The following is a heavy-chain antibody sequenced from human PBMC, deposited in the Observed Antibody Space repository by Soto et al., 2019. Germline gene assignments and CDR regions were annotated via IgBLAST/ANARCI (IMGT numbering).Heavy chain of an antibody. CDR3: SADLPDWGAYAFDY. CDR2: VKSNVNGETI. Sequence: EVQLVESGGGLVESGGSLRLSCAASGFTFNGAWMNWVRQGPGKGLEWVGRVKSNVNGETIDYAAPVKGRFTISRDDSRNTVYLQMNRLGTEDTAMYYCSADLPDWGAYAFDYWGQGALVTVSS. CDR1: GFTFNGAW. V-gene: IGHV3-15*07. J-gene: IGHJ4*02. D-gene: IGHD3-16*01.